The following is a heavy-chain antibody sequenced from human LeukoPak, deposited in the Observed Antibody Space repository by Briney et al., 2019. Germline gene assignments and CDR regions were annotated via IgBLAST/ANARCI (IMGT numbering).Heavy chain of an antibody. J-gene: IGHJ4*02. Sequence: PSETLSLTCTVSGGSISSYYWSWIRQPAGKGLEWIGRIYTSGSTNYNPSLKSRVTMSVDTSKNQFSPKLSSVTAADTAVYYCARRSPIVGATKGGYYFDYWGQGTLVTVSS. CDR3: ARRSPIVGATKGGYYFDY. V-gene: IGHV4-4*07. CDR1: GGSISSYY. CDR2: IYTSGST. D-gene: IGHD1-26*01.